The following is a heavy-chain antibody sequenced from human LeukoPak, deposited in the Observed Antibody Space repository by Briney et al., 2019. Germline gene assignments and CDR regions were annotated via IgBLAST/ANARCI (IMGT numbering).Heavy chain of an antibody. Sequence: ASGKVSCKASGYTFTGYYMHWVRQAPGQGLEWIGWINPNSGGTNYAQKFQGRVTMTRDTSISTAYMELSRLRSDDTAVYYCARVARSWAYCSSTSCPDAFDIWGQGTMVTVSS. V-gene: IGHV1-2*02. CDR2: INPNSGGT. CDR3: ARVARSWAYCSSTSCPDAFDI. CDR1: GYTFTGYY. D-gene: IGHD2-2*01. J-gene: IGHJ3*02.